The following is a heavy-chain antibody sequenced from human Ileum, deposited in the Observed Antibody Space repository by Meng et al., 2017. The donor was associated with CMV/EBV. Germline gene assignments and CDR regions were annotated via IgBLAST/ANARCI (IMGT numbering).Heavy chain of an antibody. Sequence: GGSLRLSCAASGFTIGSSWMHWVRQAPGKGLVWVSRINSDGNTIIYADSVKGRFTISRDNARSTLYLQLNSLRVEDTAVYYCVRGGLDYYGVGNHYAGYFYYGMDVWGQGTTVTVSS. CDR1: GFTIGSSW. CDR2: INSDGNTI. J-gene: IGHJ6*02. D-gene: IGHD3-10*01. V-gene: IGHV3-74*01. CDR3: VRGGLDYYGVGNHYAGYFYYGMDV.